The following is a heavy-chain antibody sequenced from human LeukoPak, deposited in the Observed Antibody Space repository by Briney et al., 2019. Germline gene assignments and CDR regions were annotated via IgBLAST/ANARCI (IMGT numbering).Heavy chain of an antibody. V-gene: IGHV5-51*01. CDR2: IYPGDSDT. CDR1: GYSFTSYW. D-gene: IGHD2-15*01. CDR3: ARGDHCSGGSCYSPWFDP. Sequence: GASLKISCKGSGYSFTSYWIGWVRQMPGKGLEWMGIIYPGDSDTRYSPSFQGQVTISADKSISTAYLQWSSLKASDTAMYYCARGDHCSGGSCYSPWFDPWGQGTLVTVSS. J-gene: IGHJ5*02.